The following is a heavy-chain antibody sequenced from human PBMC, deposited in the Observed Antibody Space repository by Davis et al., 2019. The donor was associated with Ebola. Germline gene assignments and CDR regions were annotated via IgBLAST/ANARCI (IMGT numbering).Heavy chain of an antibody. CDR2: INHSGST. CDR3: ARFVRGYSYGPHYYGMDV. J-gene: IGHJ6*02. CDR1: GGSFSGYY. D-gene: IGHD5-18*01. V-gene: IGHV4-34*01. Sequence: PSETLSLTCAVYGGSFSGYYWSWIRQPPGKGLEWIGEINHSGSTNYNPSLKSRVTISVDTSKNQFSLKLSSVTAADTAVYYCARFVRGYSYGPHYYGMDVWGQGTTVTVSS.